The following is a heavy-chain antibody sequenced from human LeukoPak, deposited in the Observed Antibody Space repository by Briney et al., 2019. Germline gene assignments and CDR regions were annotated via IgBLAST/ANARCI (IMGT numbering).Heavy chain of an antibody. Sequence: PSETLSLTCAVSGYSISSGYYWGWIRQPPGKGLEWIGSIYHSGSTYYNPSLKSRVTISVDTSKNQFSLKLSSVTAADTAVYYCATVTPSGIVYWGQGTLVTVSS. V-gene: IGHV4-38-2*01. CDR1: GYSISSGYY. D-gene: IGHD1-26*01. CDR3: ATVTPSGIVY. CDR2: IYHSGST. J-gene: IGHJ4*02.